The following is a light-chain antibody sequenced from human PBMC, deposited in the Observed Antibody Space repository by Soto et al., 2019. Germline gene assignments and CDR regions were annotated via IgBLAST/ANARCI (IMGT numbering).Light chain of an antibody. J-gene: IGKJ2*01. CDR2: GAS. CDR1: QSVSSSY. Sequence: EIVLTQSPGTLSLSPGERATLSCRASQSVSSSYLAWYQQKPGQAPRLLIYGASSRATGIPDRFSGSGSGTDFTLTISRLAHNDFAVYYCQKHGAFGQGTKLEIK. V-gene: IGKV3-20*01. CDR3: QKHGA.